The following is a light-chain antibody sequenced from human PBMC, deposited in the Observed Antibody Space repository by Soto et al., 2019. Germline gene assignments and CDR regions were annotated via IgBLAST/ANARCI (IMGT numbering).Light chain of an antibody. CDR1: TSNIGNNY. Sequence: QSVLTQSPSVSAAPGQTVTISCSGTTSNIGNNYVSWYQILPETAPKLLIYDNIKRPSGIPDRFSGSKSGTSATLVITGLQTGDEADYYCGTWESSRIWVFGGGTKLTVL. J-gene: IGLJ3*02. V-gene: IGLV1-51*01. CDR3: GTWESSRIWV. CDR2: DNI.